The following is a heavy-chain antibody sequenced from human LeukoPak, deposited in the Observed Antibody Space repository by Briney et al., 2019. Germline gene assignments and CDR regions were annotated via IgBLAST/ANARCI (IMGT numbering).Heavy chain of an antibody. CDR3: AKDRRYTARGNYYFDY. Sequence: GGSLRLSCAASEFTFSSYAIHWVRQAPGKGLEWVAVISNDGSTKYYADSVKGRFTISRDNSKNTLYLQMNSLRAEDTAVYYCAKDRRYTARGNYYFDYWGQGTLVTVSS. CDR2: ISNDGSTK. V-gene: IGHV3-30-3*01. J-gene: IGHJ4*02. CDR1: EFTFSSYA. D-gene: IGHD5-18*01.